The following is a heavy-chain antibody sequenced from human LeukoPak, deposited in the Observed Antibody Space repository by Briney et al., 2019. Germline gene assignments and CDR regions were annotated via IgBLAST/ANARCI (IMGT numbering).Heavy chain of an antibody. J-gene: IGHJ4*02. Sequence: GGSLRLSCAASGFTFSSYAMSWVRQAPGKGLEWVSAISGSGGSTYYADSVKGRFTVSRDSSINTLYLQMNSLRSDDTAVYYCARGAGRGVVVITPLTDWGQGTLVTVSS. CDR2: ISGSGGST. V-gene: IGHV3-23*01. CDR1: GFTFSSYA. D-gene: IGHD3-22*01. CDR3: ARGAGRGVVVITPLTD.